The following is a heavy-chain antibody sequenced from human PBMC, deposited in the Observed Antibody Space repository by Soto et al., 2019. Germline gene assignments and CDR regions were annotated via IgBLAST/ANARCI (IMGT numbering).Heavy chain of an antibody. CDR3: ARSEVVTAIYSPPAEYFQH. Sequence: GGSLRLSCAASGFTFSSYEMNWVRQAPGKGLEWVSYISSSGSTIYYADSVKGRFTISRDNAKNSLYLQMNSLRAEDTAVYYCARSEVVTAIYSPPAEYFQHWGQGTLVTVSS. V-gene: IGHV3-48*03. J-gene: IGHJ1*01. CDR1: GFTFSSYE. D-gene: IGHD2-21*02. CDR2: ISSSGSTI.